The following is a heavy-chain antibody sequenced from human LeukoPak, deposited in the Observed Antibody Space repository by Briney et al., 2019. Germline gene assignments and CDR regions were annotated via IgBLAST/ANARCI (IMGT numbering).Heavy chain of an antibody. D-gene: IGHD5-18*01. CDR1: GFTFSSYG. CDR3: AKEYRGYSYGHTPYYFDY. J-gene: IGHJ4*02. CDR2: ISYDGSNK. Sequence: HAGGSLRLSCAASGFTFSSYGMHWVRQAPGKGLEWVAVISYDGSNKYYADSVKGRFTISRDNSKNTLYLQMNSLRAEDTAVYYCAKEYRGYSYGHTPYYFDYWGQGTLVTVSS. V-gene: IGHV3-30*18.